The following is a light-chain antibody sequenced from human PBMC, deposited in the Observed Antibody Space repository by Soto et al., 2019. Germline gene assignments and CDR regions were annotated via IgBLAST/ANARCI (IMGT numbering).Light chain of an antibody. CDR3: QQYNSYPGLT. CDR1: QTISSW. J-gene: IGKJ4*01. V-gene: IGKV1-5*01. Sequence: DIQMTQSPSTLSASVGDRVTITCRASQTISSWLAWYQQKPGKAPKLLIYDASSLESGVQSRFSGSGSGTEFTLTISSLQPDDFATYYCQQYNSYPGLTFGGGTKVEIK. CDR2: DAS.